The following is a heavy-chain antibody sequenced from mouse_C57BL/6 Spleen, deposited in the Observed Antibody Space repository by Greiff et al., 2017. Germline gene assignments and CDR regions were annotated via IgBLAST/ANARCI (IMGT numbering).Heavy chain of an antibody. CDR1: GYTFTSYW. CDR2: IDPSDSYT. V-gene: IGHV1-69*01. D-gene: IGHD2-4*01. CDR3: ARSAYDYDDGFAY. J-gene: IGHJ3*01. Sequence: VQLQQSGAELVMPGASVKLSCKASGYTFTSYWMHWVKQRPGQGLEWIGEIDPSDSYTNYNQKFKGKSTLTVDKSSSTAYMQLSSLTSEDSAVYYCARSAYDYDDGFAYWGQGTLVTVSA.